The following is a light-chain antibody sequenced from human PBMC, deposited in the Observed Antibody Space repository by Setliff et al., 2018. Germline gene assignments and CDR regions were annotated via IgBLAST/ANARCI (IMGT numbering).Light chain of an antibody. CDR2: NDN. V-gene: IGLV1-44*01. Sequence: LTQPPSASGTPGQTVTISCSGSSSNIEDSSVTWYQQLPGTAPKLLIYNDNQRPSGVPDRFSGSKSGTSASLAITGLQAEDEADYYCQSYDSSLSGSNWVFGGGTKVTVL. CDR1: SSNIEDSS. J-gene: IGLJ3*02. CDR3: QSYDSSLSGSNWV.